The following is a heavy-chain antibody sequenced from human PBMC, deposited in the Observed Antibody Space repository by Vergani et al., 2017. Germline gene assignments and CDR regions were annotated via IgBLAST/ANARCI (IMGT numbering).Heavy chain of an antibody. CDR2: IYTSGST. V-gene: IGHV4-61*02. CDR3: ARGRYDFWSGYSPFDY. Sequence: QVQLQESGPGLVKPSQTLSLTCTVSGGSISSGSYYWSWIRQPAGKGLEWIGRIYTSGSTNYNPSLKSRVTISVDTSKNQFSLKLSSVTAADTAVYYCARGRYDFWSGYSPFDYWGQGTLVTVSS. D-gene: IGHD3-3*01. J-gene: IGHJ4*02. CDR1: GGSISSGSYY.